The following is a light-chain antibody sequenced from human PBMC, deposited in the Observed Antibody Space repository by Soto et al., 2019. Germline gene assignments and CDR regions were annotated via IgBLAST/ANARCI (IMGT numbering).Light chain of an antibody. V-gene: IGKV1-13*02. CDR1: QGISSA. J-gene: IGKJ4*01. CDR3: QQYGSSPLT. CDR2: DAS. Sequence: AIHLTQSPSSLSASVGYRSTITCRASQGISSALAWYQQKPGKAPKLLIYDASSLESGVPSRFSGSGSGTDFTLTISRLEPEDFAVYYCQQYGSSPLTFGGGTTVDIK.